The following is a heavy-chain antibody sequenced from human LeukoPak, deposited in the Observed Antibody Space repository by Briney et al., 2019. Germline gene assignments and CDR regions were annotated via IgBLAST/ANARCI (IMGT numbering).Heavy chain of an antibody. V-gene: IGHV1-69*05. J-gene: IGHJ6*03. Sequence: SVKVSCKASGGTFSSYAISWVRQAPGQGLEWMGGIIPIFGTANYAQKFQGRVTITTDESTSTAYMELSSLRSEDTAAYYCARHRAVAGPYYYYMDVWGKGTTVTVSS. D-gene: IGHD6-19*01. CDR1: GGTFSSYA. CDR3: ARHRAVAGPYYYYMDV. CDR2: IIPIFGTA.